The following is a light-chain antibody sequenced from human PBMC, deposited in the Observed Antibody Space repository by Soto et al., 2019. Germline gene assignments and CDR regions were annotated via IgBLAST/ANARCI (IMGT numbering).Light chain of an antibody. CDR2: AAS. Sequence: DIPMTQSPSSLSASVGDRVTITCRASQSINSYLNWYQQKPGKAPRLLIYAASSLQSGVPSRFSGSGSGTDFTLTISSLQPEDFATYHCQQSYSSFITFGQGTRLEIK. J-gene: IGKJ5*01. V-gene: IGKV1-39*01. CDR3: QQSYSSFIT. CDR1: QSINSY.